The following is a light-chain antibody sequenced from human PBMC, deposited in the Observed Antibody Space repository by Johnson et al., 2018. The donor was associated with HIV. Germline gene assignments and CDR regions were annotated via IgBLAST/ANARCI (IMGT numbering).Light chain of an antibody. CDR2: ENN. CDR3: GTWDSSLSAGPYV. J-gene: IGLJ1*01. Sequence: SVLTQPPSVSAAPGQKVTISCSGSSSDMGNYAVSWYQQLPGTAPKLLIYENNKRPSGIPDRFSGSKSGTSATLGITGLQTGDEADYYCGTWDSSLSAGPYVFGTGTKVTVL. CDR1: SSDMGNYA. V-gene: IGLV1-51*02.